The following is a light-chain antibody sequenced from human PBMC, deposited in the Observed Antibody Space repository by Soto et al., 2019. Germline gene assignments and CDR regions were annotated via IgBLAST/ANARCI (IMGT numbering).Light chain of an antibody. V-gene: IGKV3-11*01. CDR2: DAS. CDR3: QQHSNWPPLT. CDR1: QSVSSY. Sequence: EIVLTQSPATLSLSPGERATLSCRASQSVSSYLAWYQQKPGQAPRLLLYDASSRATGIPARFSGSGSGTDFTLTISSLEPEDFAVYYCQQHSNWPPLTFGGGTKVEIK. J-gene: IGKJ4*01.